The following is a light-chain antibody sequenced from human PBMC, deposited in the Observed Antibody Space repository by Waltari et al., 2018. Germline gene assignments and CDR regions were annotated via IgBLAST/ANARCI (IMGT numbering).Light chain of an antibody. CDR2: DAS. V-gene: IGKV3-20*01. J-gene: IGKJ1*01. CDR3: QKYGSLPGT. Sequence: IVLTQSAPLPLSPGERPTFPWRASQSISRYLAWYQQKPGQAPRLLIYDASSRATGIPDRFSGSGSGTDFSLTISRLEPEDFAVYYCQKYGSLPGTFGQGTKVEIK. CDR1: QSISRY.